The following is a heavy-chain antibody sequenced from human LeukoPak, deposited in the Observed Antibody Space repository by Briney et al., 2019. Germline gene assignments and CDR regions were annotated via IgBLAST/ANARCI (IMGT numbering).Heavy chain of an antibody. D-gene: IGHD3-3*01. CDR2: ISGYNGNT. Sequence: ASVKVSCKTSGYSFTSYCISWLRQAPGQGLEWMGWISGYNGNTNYAPNLQGRVTLTTDASTSTAYLDLRSLRSDDTAVYYCARALSDDFWSSYQDSWGQGTLVTVSS. CDR3: ARALSDDFWSSYQDS. V-gene: IGHV1-18*01. J-gene: IGHJ4*02. CDR1: GYSFTSYC.